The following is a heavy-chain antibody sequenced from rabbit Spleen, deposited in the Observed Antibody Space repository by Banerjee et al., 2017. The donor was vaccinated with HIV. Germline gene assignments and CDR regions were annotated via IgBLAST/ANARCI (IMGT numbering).Heavy chain of an antibody. J-gene: IGHJ4*01. D-gene: IGHD2-1*01. CDR1: GFSFSSGYF. CDR3: ARASTSYDSINL. CDR2: IGTTTGST. V-gene: IGHV1S40*01. Sequence: QSLEESGGDLVKPGASLTLTCKASGFSFSSGYFMCWVRQAPGKGLEWIGCIGTTTGSTYYASWAKGRFTISKTSSTTVTLQMTSLTAADTATYFCARASTSYDSINLWGPGTLVTVS.